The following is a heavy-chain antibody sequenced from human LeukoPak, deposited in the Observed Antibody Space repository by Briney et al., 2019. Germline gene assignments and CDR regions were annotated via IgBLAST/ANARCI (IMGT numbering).Heavy chain of an antibody. CDR2: IYYSGST. CDR3: ARHLGYYYGSGSYYYGYNWFDP. D-gene: IGHD3-10*01. Sequence: PSETLSLTCTVSGGSISSYYWSWIRQPPGKGLEWIGYIYYSGSTNYNPSLKSRVTISVDTSKNQFSLKLSSVTAADTAVYYCARHLGYYYGSGSYYYGYNWFDPWGQGTLVTASS. J-gene: IGHJ5*02. CDR1: GGSISSYY. V-gene: IGHV4-59*08.